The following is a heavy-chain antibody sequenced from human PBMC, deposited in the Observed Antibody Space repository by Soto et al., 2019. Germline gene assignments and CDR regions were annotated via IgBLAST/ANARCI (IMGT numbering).Heavy chain of an antibody. V-gene: IGHV3-64D*08. CDR2: ISGNGGST. CDR3: VRGDPHSSSWLYYYYGMDV. J-gene: IGHJ6*02. CDR1: GFTFSSYA. D-gene: IGHD6-13*01. Sequence: GGSLRLSCAASGFTFSSYAMSWVRQAPGKGLEYVSGISGNGGSTYYADSVKGRFTISRDNSKNTLYLQMSSLRAEDTAVYYCVRGDPHSSSWLYYYYGMDVWGQGTTVTVSS.